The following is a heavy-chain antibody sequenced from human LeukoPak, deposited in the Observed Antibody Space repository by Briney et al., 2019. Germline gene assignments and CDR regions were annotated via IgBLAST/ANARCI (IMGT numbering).Heavy chain of an antibody. D-gene: IGHD1-14*01. V-gene: IGHV1-18*04. CDR2: ISAYNGNT. Sequence: ASVKVSCKASGYTFTDYYMHWVRQAPGQGLEWMGWISAYNGNTNYAQKLQGRVTMTTDTSTSTAYMELRSLRSDDTAVYYCARGYSNKPAAPDYWGQGTLVTVSS. CDR3: ARGYSNKPAAPDY. CDR1: GYTFTDYY. J-gene: IGHJ4*02.